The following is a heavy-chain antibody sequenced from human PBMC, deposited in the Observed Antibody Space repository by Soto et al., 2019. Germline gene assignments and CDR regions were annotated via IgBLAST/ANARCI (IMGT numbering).Heavy chain of an antibody. CDR1: GFTFGDYA. CDR2: IRSKAYGGTT. D-gene: IGHD6-13*01. V-gene: IGHV3-49*03. Sequence: GGVLRLSCTASGFTFGDYAMSWFRQAPGKGLEWVGFIRSKAYGGTTEYAASVKGRFTISRDDSKSIAYLQMNSLKTEDTAVYYCTREGIAAAGIVPPPLYSNWFDPWGQGTLVTVSS. CDR3: TREGIAAAGIVPPPLYSNWFDP. J-gene: IGHJ5*02.